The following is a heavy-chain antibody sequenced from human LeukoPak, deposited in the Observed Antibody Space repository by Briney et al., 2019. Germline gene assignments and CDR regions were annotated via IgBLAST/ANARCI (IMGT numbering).Heavy chain of an antibody. J-gene: IGHJ4*02. D-gene: IGHD6-13*01. Sequence: GGSLRLSCAASGFTFSSYWMSWVRQAPGKGLEWVANIKQDGSEKYYVGSVKGRFTISRDNAKNSLYLQMNSLRAEDTAVYYCASLFGDIAAAGLPVDYWGQGTLVTVSS. CDR2: IKQDGSEK. CDR1: GFTFSSYW. V-gene: IGHV3-7*01. CDR3: ASLFGDIAAAGLPVDY.